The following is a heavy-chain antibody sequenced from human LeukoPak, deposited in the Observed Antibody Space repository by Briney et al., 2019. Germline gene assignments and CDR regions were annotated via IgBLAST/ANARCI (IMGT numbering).Heavy chain of an antibody. Sequence: PGGSLRLSCAASGFTFSSYAISWVRQAPGKGLEWVSAISGSGGSTYYADSVKGRFTISRDNSKNTLYPQMNSLRAEDTAVYYCAKSGYSSSWYRNYYYYMDVWGKGTTVTVSS. CDR1: GFTFSSYA. CDR3: AKSGYSSSWYRNYYYYMDV. J-gene: IGHJ6*03. V-gene: IGHV3-23*01. D-gene: IGHD6-13*01. CDR2: ISGSGGST.